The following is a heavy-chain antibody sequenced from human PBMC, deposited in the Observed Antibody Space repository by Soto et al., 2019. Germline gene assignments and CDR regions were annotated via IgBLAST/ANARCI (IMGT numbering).Heavy chain of an antibody. CDR1: GFTFSGSA. D-gene: IGHD3-3*01. CDR3: ARGVYDFWSGHPKGLDY. J-gene: IGHJ4*02. CDR2: IRSKANSYAT. V-gene: IGHV3-73*02. Sequence: EVQLVESGGGLVQPGGSLKLSCAASGFTFSGSAMHWVRQASGKGLEWVGRIRSKANSYATSYAVSMKGRFTISRDDSRNTAFLQMNSLKTEDTAVYYCARGVYDFWSGHPKGLDYWGQGTVVTVSS.